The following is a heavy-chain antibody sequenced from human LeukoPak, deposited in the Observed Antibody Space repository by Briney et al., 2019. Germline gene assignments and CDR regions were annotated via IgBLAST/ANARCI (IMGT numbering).Heavy chain of an antibody. Sequence: PSETLSLTCTVSGGSIGSYYWSWIRQPPGKGLEWIGYFYSGSTNYNPSLKSRLTISVDTSKNQFSLKLSSVTAADTAVYYCARGGYYYDSSGYPSLGGLNFDYWGQGTLVPVSS. CDR1: GGSIGSYY. D-gene: IGHD3-22*01. V-gene: IGHV4-59*01. J-gene: IGHJ4*02. CDR2: FYSGST. CDR3: ARGGYYYDSSGYPSLGGLNFDY.